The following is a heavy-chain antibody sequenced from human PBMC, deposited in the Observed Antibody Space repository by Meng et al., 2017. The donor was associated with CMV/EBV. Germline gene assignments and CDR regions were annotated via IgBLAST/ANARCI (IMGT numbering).Heavy chain of an antibody. CDR1: GGSFSGYY. CDR3: ARGSRRLPRFNWFDP. CDR2: INHSGST. J-gene: IGHJ5*02. V-gene: IGHV4-34*01. D-gene: IGHD3-3*01. Sequence: VHLQQWGGGLLKPSETLSLTCAVYGGSFSGYYWSWIRQPPGKGLEWIGEINHSGSTNYNPSLKSRVTISVDTSKNQFSLKLSSVTAADTAVYYCARGSRRLPRFNWFDPWGQGTLVTVSS.